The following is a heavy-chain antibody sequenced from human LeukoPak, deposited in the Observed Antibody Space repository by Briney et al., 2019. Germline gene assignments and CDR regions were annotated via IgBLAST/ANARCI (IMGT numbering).Heavy chain of an antibody. CDR1: GFRFGSFE. Sequence: HPGGSRRLSCAASGFRFGSFEMNWVRRAPGKVLEWVSYIHSNGGHIYYTHSVEGRFSIPSDNSKSSLFLQMNSLRAEDTAVYHCARERGYSGYDQYLDYWGQGTLVTVSS. V-gene: IGHV3-48*03. CDR3: ARERGYSGYDQYLDY. J-gene: IGHJ4*02. D-gene: IGHD5-12*01. CDR2: IHSNGGHI.